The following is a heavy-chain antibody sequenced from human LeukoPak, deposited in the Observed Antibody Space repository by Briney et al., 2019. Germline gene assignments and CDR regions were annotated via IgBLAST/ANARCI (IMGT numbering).Heavy chain of an antibody. J-gene: IGHJ4*02. CDR3: AREHSSSSGKVFDD. CDR1: VYTFPGYY. Sequence: ASVNVSCKASVYTFPGYYMHWVRQAPGQGLEWMGWINPNSGGTNYAQKFQGRVTMTRDTSISTAYMELSRLRSDDTAVYYCAREHSSSSGKVFDDWGQGTLVTVSS. CDR2: INPNSGGT. V-gene: IGHV1-2*02. D-gene: IGHD6-6*01.